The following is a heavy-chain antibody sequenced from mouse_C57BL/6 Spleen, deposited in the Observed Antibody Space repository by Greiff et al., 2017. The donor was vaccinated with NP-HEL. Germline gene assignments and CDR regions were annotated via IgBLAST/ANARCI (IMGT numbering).Heavy chain of an antibody. J-gene: IGHJ2*01. CDR2: IYPGDGDT. CDR1: GYAFSSSW. D-gene: IGHD3-2*02. CDR3: ARSGSSGYVEYFDY. V-gene: IGHV1-82*01. Sequence: LVESGPELVKPGASVKISCKASGYAFSSSWMNWVKQRPGKGLEWIGRIYPGDGDTNYNGKFKGKATLTADKSSSTAYMQLSSLTSEDSAVYFCARSGSSGYVEYFDYWGQGTTLTVSS.